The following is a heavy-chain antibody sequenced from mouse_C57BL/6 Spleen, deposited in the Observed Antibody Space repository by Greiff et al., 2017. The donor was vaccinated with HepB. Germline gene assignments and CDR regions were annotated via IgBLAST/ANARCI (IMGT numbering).Heavy chain of an antibody. CDR2: INPNNGGT. J-gene: IGHJ4*01. CDR3: ARLRDYATDY. D-gene: IGHD2-4*01. V-gene: IGHV1-18*01. CDR1: GYTFTDYN. Sequence: VQLHQSGPELVKPGASVKIPCKASGYTFTDYNMDWVKQSHGKSLEWIGDINPNNGGTIYNQKFKGKATLTVDKSSSTAYMELRSLTSEDTAVYYCARLRDYATDYWGQGTSVTVYS.